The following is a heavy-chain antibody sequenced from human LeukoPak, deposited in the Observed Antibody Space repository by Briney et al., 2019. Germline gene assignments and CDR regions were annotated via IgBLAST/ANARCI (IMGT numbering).Heavy chain of an antibody. CDR3: ARWGVQEWDY. V-gene: IGHV4-59*01. J-gene: IGHJ4*02. CDR1: GVTISSYC. D-gene: IGHD3-3*01. Sequence: SETLCLSCAASGVTISSYCMSWIRQPPGKGLEWIGYINYTRSTSYYPYLMNGGSMSLDTTHNKFSLKLSSVTAADTAVYYCARWGVQEWDYWGQGTLVTVSS. CDR2: INYTRST.